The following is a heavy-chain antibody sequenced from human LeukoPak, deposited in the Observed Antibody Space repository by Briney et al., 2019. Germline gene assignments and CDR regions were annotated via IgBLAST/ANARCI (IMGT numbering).Heavy chain of an antibody. CDR3: ARVGGSYSYYYYYYMDV. CDR2: INTDGSST. CDR1: GFTFSSYW. J-gene: IGHJ6*03. D-gene: IGHD1-26*01. V-gene: IGHV3-74*01. Sequence: GGSLRLSCAASGFTFSSYWMHWVRQAPGKGLVWVSRINTDGSSTSYADSVKGRFTISRDNAKNTLYLQMNSLRAEDTAVYYCARVGGSYSYYYYYYMDVWGKGTTVTVSS.